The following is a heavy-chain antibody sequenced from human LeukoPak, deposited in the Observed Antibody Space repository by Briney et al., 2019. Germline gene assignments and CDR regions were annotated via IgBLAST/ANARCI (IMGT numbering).Heavy chain of an antibody. J-gene: IGHJ4*02. Sequence: PGGSLRLSCAASGFTVSSNYMSWVRQAPGEGLEWVSVIYSGGSTYYADSVKGRFTISRHNSKNTLYLQMNSLRAEDTAVYYCARLVWRSGWYFDYWGQGTLVTVSS. CDR3: ARLVWRSGWYFDY. V-gene: IGHV3-53*04. CDR1: GFTVSSNY. D-gene: IGHD6-19*01. CDR2: IYSGGST.